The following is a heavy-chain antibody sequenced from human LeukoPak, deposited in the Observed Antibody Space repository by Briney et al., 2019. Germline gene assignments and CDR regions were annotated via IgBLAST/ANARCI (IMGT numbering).Heavy chain of an antibody. D-gene: IGHD4-17*01. V-gene: IGHV4-39*01. J-gene: IGHJ4*02. Sequence: NASETLSLTCTVSGGPISRSNFFWGWIRQPPGKGLEWIGSIYYSGNTYYNPSLKSRLTIAVDTSRNQFSLKMSSVTAADTAVYYCATVGDNGGYYPFDYRGQGTLVTVSS. CDR3: ATVGDNGGYYPFDY. CDR1: GGPISRSNFF. CDR2: IYYSGNT.